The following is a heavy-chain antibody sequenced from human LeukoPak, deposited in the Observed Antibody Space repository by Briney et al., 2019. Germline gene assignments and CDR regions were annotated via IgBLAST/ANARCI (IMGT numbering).Heavy chain of an antibody. CDR1: GGSISSGGYS. J-gene: IGHJ4*02. Sequence: SETLSLTCAVSGGSISSGGYSWSWIRQPPGKGLEWIGYIYYSGSTYYNPSLKSRVTISVDTSKNQFSLKLSSVTAADTAVYYCARVDDSSGYSAYYFDYWGQGTLVTVSS. D-gene: IGHD3-22*01. CDR3: ARVDDSSGYSAYYFDY. CDR2: IYYSGST. V-gene: IGHV4-30-4*07.